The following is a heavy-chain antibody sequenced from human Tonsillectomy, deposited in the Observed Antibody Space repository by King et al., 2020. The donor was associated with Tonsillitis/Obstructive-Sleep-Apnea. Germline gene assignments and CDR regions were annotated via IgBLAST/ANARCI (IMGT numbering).Heavy chain of an antibody. D-gene: IGHD2-21*02. CDR1: GFTVSSNY. J-gene: IGHJ4*02. Sequence: EVQLVESGGGLIQPGGSLRLSCAASGFTVSSNYMSWVRQAPGKGLEWVSVIYRGGSTYYADSVKGRFTISRDNSKNTLYVQMNSRRAEDTAVYYCARGRGDWTQSGFDYWGQGTLLPVSS. V-gene: IGHV3-53*01. CDR3: ARGRGDWTQSGFDY. CDR2: IYRGGST.